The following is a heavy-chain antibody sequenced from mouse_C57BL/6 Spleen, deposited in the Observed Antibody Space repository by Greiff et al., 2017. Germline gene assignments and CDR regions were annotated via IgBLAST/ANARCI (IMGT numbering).Heavy chain of an antibody. Sequence: VQLKQSGPELVKPGASVKISCTASGYSFTGYFMNWVMQSHGQSLEWIGRINPYNGDTFYNQKFKGKATLTVDKSSSTAHMELRSLTSEDSAVYYCARDSYGSSYYAMDGWGQGTSVTVAS. D-gene: IGHD1-1*01. J-gene: IGHJ4*01. V-gene: IGHV1-20*01. CDR1: GYSFTGYF. CDR2: INPYNGDT. CDR3: ARDSYGSSYYAMDG.